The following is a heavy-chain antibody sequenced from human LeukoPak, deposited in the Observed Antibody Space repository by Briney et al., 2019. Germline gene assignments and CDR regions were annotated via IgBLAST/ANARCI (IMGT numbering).Heavy chain of an antibody. CDR1: GFSLDYYA. V-gene: IGHV3-9*01. Sequence: GGSLRLSCAASGFSLDYYAMHWVRQAPGKGLEWVSGITWNSDSTGYADSVKGRFTISGDNAKNSLYLEMNSLRVEDTAFYYCVKGLYYDILTGNWFDPWGQGTLVTVSS. CDR2: ITWNSDST. D-gene: IGHD3-9*01. CDR3: VKGLYYDILTGNWFDP. J-gene: IGHJ5*02.